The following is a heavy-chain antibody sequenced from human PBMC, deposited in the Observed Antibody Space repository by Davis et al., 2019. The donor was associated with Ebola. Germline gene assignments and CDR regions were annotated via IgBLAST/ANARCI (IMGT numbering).Heavy chain of an antibody. CDR3: ASEYGDY. D-gene: IGHD2-8*01. V-gene: IGHV1-24*01. CDR2: SDPEDGEA. Sequence: ASVKVSCKVSGYTLTELSIHWVRQAPGKGLVWMGGSDPEDGEAIYSQKFQGRVTMTEDTSTDTAYMELSNLRSEDTAVYYCASEYGDYWGQGTLVTVSS. J-gene: IGHJ4*02. CDR1: GYTLTELS.